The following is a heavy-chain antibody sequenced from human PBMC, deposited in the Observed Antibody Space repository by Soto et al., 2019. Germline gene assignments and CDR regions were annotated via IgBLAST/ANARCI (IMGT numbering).Heavy chain of an antibody. Sequence: GGSLRLSCAASGFTFSSYGMHWVRQAPGKGLEWVAVIWYDGSNKYYADSVKGRFTISRDNSKNTLYLQMNSLRAEDMAVYYCARTGSQFTGAFDIWGQGTMVTVSS. V-gene: IGHV3-33*01. D-gene: IGHD1-26*01. CDR1: GFTFSSYG. CDR2: IWYDGSNK. J-gene: IGHJ3*02. CDR3: ARTGSQFTGAFDI.